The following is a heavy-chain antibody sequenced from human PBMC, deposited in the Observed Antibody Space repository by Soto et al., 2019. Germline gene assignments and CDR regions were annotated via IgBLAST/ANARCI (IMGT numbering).Heavy chain of an antibody. CDR2: IFYSGSF. D-gene: IGHD3-3*01. Sequence: PSETLSLTCTVSGGSISSGGSYWSWIRQRPGKGLGWIGYIFYSGSFYYTPSLKSRVMISADTSKNQFSLKLSSVTAADTAVYYCARAPETPPIFGVVVPYFLDYWGRGTLVTVSS. CDR1: GGSISSGGSY. V-gene: IGHV4-31*03. CDR3: ARAPETPPIFGVVVPYFLDY. J-gene: IGHJ4*02.